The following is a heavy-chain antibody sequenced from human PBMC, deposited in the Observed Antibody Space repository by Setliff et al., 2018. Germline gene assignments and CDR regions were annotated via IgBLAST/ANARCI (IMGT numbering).Heavy chain of an antibody. CDR3: RLWFGELLRDY. D-gene: IGHD3-10*01. CDR1: GFTFKTYA. V-gene: IGHV3-53*01. Sequence: GGSLRLSCVVSGFTFKTYAMSWVRQAPGKGLEWVSVLSGDGNAYYADSVKGRFTISGDTSKNALYLQMNSLRAEDTAVYYCRLWFGELLRDYWGQGTLVTVSS. CDR2: LSGDGNA. J-gene: IGHJ4*02.